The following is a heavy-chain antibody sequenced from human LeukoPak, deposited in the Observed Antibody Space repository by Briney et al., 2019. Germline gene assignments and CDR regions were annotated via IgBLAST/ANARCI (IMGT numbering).Heavy chain of an antibody. D-gene: IGHD6-13*01. CDR2: IYYSGST. Sequence: PSETLSLTCTVSGGSISSGGYYWSWIRQHPGKGLEWIGYIYYSGSTYYNPSIKSRVTISVDTSKNQFSLKLSSVTAADTAVYYCARQYSSSWYDYWGQGTLVTVSS. J-gene: IGHJ4*02. CDR1: GGSISSGGYY. V-gene: IGHV4-31*03. CDR3: ARQYSSSWYDY.